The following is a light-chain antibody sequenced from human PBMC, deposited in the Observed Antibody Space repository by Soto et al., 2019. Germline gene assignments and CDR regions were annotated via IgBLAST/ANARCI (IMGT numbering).Light chain of an antibody. J-gene: IGLJ1*01. V-gene: IGLV2-23*02. Sequence: QSVLTQPASVSGSPGQSITISCTGTSSDVGNYNLVSWYQHHPGKAPKLMIYEVSKRPSGVSNRFSGSKSGDTAPLTISGLQAEDEADYYCCSYAGSNYVFGTGTKVTVL. CDR1: SSDVGNYNL. CDR3: CSYAGSNYV. CDR2: EVS.